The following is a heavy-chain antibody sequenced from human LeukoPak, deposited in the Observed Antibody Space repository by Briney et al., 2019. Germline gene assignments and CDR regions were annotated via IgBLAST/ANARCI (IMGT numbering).Heavy chain of an antibody. CDR1: GFTFSSYS. V-gene: IGHV3-21*01. D-gene: IGHD6-13*01. CDR2: ISSSSSYI. J-gene: IGHJ4*02. CDR3: ARELGLAAAPCDY. Sequence: GGSLRLSCAASGFTFSSYSMNWVRQAPGKGLEWVSSISSSSSYIYYADSVKGRFTISRDNAKNSLYLQMHSLRAEDTAVYYCARELGLAAAPCDYWGQGTLVTVSS.